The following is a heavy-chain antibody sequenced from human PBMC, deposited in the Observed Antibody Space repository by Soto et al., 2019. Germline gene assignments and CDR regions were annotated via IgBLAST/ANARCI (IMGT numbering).Heavy chain of an antibody. CDR1: SGPSRSHN. Sequence: QVQVQQSGPGLVKPSETLSLTCTVSSGPSRSHNWGWIRQPPGRGLEWIGYVYYTGDTSHNPSLKSRVTISADTSTNHISLTLRSVTAADTAVYYCVRQGIDYLHGLVDVWGQGTTVSVSS. CDR3: VRQGIDYLHGLVDV. D-gene: IGHD5-12*01. J-gene: IGHJ6*02. V-gene: IGHV4-59*08. CDR2: VYYTGDT.